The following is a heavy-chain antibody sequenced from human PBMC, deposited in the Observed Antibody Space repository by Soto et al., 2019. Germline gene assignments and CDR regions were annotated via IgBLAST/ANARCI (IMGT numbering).Heavy chain of an antibody. D-gene: IGHD3-3*01. J-gene: IGHJ5*02. V-gene: IGHV3-48*02. CDR1: GGTFSSYS. Sequence: GRSMSLSWASAGGTFSSYSRNWVRQDQGKGLEWVSYISSSSSTIYYADSVKGRFTISRDNAKNSLYLQMNSLRDEDTAVYYCSIQSRFLEWLSLPLFEPLVQGTLVTVSS. CDR2: ISSSSSTI. CDR3: SIQSRFLEWLSLPLFEP.